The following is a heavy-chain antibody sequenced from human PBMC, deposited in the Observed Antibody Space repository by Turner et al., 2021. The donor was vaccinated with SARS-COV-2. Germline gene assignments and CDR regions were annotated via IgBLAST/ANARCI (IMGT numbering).Heavy chain of an antibody. J-gene: IGHJ6*02. D-gene: IGHD2-2*01. V-gene: IGHV3-21*01. Sequence: EVQLVESGGGLVKPGGSLRLSCAASGFTFSSYSMNWVRQAPGKGLEWVSSISSSSSYIYYADSVKGRFTISRDNAKNSLYLQMNSLRAEDTAVYYCARDHRPVVVLAAKRAGSYYYGMDVWGQGTTVTVSS. CDR1: GFTFSSYS. CDR3: ARDHRPVVVLAAKRAGSYYYGMDV. CDR2: ISSSSSYI.